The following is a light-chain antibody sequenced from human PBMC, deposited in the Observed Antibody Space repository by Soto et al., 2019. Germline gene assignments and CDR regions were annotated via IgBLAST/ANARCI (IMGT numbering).Light chain of an antibody. J-gene: IGKJ4*01. CDR3: QQFSSYPLT. CDR1: QTVRNNY. CDR2: DAS. V-gene: IGKV3-20*01. Sequence: EFELTQSPHPLSLSPGARATLSCRASQTVRNNYLAWYQQKPGQAPRLLIYDASSRATGIPDRFSGGGSGTDFTLTISRLEPEDFAVYYCQQFSSYPLTFGGGTKVDI.